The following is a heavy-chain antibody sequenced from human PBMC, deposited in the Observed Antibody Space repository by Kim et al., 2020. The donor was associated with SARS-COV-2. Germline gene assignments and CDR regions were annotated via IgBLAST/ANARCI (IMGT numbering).Heavy chain of an antibody. CDR3: AKLYNWFDP. CDR2: T. J-gene: IGHJ5*02. V-gene: IGHV4-4*09. Sequence: TRFHPSRKSRVAISLDMSKNQFSLKLTSVTAADTAIYYCAKLYNWFDPWGQGTPVTVSS.